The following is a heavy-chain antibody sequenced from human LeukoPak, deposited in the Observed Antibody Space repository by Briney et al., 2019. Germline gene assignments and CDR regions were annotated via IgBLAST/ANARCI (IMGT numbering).Heavy chain of an antibody. Sequence: GESLKISCKGSGYSFTSYWIGWVRPMPGKGLEWMGIIYPGDPDTRYSPSFQGQVTISADKSISTAYLQWSSLKASDTAMYYCARQQGYSYGSPDYWGQGTLVTVSS. D-gene: IGHD5-18*01. CDR1: GYSFTSYW. CDR3: ARQQGYSYGSPDY. CDR2: IYPGDPDT. J-gene: IGHJ4*02. V-gene: IGHV5-51*01.